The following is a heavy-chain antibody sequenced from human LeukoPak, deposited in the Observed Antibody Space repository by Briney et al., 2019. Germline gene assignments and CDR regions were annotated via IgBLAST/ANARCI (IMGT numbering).Heavy chain of an antibody. CDR3: AKEGSGDDAFDI. V-gene: IGHV3-21*04. CDR1: GFTFSSYS. J-gene: IGHJ3*02. D-gene: IGHD3-10*01. CDR2: ISSSSSYI. Sequence: PGGSLRLSCAASGFTFSSYSMNWVRQAPGKGLEWVSSISSSSSYIYYADSVKGRFTISRDNSKNTLYLQMNSLRAEDTAVYYCAKEGSGDDAFDIWGQGTMVTVSS.